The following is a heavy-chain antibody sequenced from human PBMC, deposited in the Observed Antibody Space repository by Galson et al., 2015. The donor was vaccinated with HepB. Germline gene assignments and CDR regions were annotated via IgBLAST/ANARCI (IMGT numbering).Heavy chain of an antibody. CDR2: IYPGDPDV. V-gene: IGHV5-51*01. Sequence: QSGAEVKKPGESRKISCKVSGYTFTGYWIGWVRQVSGKGLEWMAIIYPGDPDVKYSPSFQGQVTISVDESISTAYLQWSSLKASDTAMYYCARLRPGSAHLIFDYWGQGTLVTVSS. CDR1: GYTFTGYW. J-gene: IGHJ4*02. CDR3: ARLRPGSAHLIFDY. D-gene: IGHD3-16*01.